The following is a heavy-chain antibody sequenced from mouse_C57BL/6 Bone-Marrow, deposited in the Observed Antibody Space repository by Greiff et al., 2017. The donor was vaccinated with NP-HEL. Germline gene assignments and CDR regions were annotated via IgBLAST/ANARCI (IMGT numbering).Heavy chain of an antibody. CDR2: IYPGDGDT. CDR1: GYAFSSYW. D-gene: IGHD2-1*01. Sequence: QVQLQQSGAELVKPGASVKISCKASGYAFSSYWLNWVKQRPGQGLEWIGQIYPGDGDTNSNGKFKGKATLTADKSSSTAYMQLSSLTSEDSAVYFCASGNWRDYWGQGTSVTVSS. CDR3: ASGNWRDY. J-gene: IGHJ4*01. V-gene: IGHV1-80*01.